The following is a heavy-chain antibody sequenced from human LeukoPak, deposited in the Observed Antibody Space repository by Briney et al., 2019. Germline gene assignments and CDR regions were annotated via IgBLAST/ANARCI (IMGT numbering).Heavy chain of an antibody. CDR2: IYYSGGT. Sequence: SETLSLTCTVSGGSISSYYWSWIRQPPGKGLEWIGYIYYSGGTNYNPSLKSRVTISVDTSQNQFSLKLSSVTAADTAVYYCARVKDDGYYFDYWGQGTLVTVSS. CDR1: GGSISSYY. J-gene: IGHJ4*02. V-gene: IGHV4-59*01. D-gene: IGHD3-10*01. CDR3: ARVKDDGYYFDY.